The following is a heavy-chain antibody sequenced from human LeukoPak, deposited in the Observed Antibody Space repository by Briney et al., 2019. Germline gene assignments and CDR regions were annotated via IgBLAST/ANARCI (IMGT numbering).Heavy chain of an antibody. V-gene: IGHV4-39*07. CDR3: ARDLMIGDSSATHVTD. CDR1: GGSISSSSYY. D-gene: IGHD3-22*01. J-gene: IGHJ4*02. CDR2: IYYSGST. Sequence: SETLSLTCTVSGGSISSSSYYWGWIRQPPGKGLEWIGSIYYSGSTYYNPSLKSRVTISVDTSKNQFSLKLSSVTAADTAVYYCARDLMIGDSSATHVTDWGQGTLVTVSS.